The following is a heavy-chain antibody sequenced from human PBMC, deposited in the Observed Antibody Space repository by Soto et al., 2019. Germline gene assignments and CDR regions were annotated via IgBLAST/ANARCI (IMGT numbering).Heavy chain of an antibody. CDR1: GFTFSSSG. V-gene: IGHV3-30*18. CDR3: ANSPPEVAQYFDY. D-gene: IGHD5-12*01. Sequence: QVQLVESGGGVVQPGRSLRLSCAASGFTFSSSGMHWVRQAPGKGLEWVAVTSFDGSSGYYADSVRGRFTISRDNSNNPLYLQMNSLRAEDTAVYYCANSPPEVAQYFDYWGQATLVPVSS. J-gene: IGHJ4*02. CDR2: TSFDGSSG.